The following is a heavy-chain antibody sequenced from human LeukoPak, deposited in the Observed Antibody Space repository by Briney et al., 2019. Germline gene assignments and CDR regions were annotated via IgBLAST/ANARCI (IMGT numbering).Heavy chain of an antibody. J-gene: IGHJ6*03. CDR2: IKQDGSEK. Sequence: GGSLRLSCAASGLIFRDYSMNWVRQAPGKGLEWVANIKQDGSEKYYVDSVKGRFTISRDNAKNSLYLQMNSLRAEDTAVYYCARRGRLWFGANYYYYTDVWGKGTTVTISS. V-gene: IGHV3-7*01. CDR3: ARRGRLWFGANYYYYTDV. D-gene: IGHD3-10*01. CDR1: GLIFRDYS.